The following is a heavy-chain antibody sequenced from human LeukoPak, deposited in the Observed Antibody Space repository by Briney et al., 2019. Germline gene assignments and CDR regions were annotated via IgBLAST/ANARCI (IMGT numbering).Heavy chain of an antibody. V-gene: IGHV1-2*06. CDR2: LNPNNGGT. J-gene: IGHJ4*02. D-gene: IGHD1-26*01. CDR3: ARDSGSGSNDY. CDR1: GYTFTGYY. Sequence: ASVKVSCKASGYTFTGYYMHWVRQAPGQGLEWMGRLNPNNGGTNYAQKFQARVTMTRDTSISTAYMELSRLRSEDAAVYYCARDSGSGSNDYWGQGTLVTVSS.